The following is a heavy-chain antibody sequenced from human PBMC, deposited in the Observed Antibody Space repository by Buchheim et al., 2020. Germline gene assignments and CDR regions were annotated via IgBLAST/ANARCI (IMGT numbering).Heavy chain of an antibody. D-gene: IGHD1-1*01. CDR3: ARGCPRVCADGTCNYGMDV. Sequence: QLQLQESGPGLVKPSETLSLTCTVSGDSISSATYYWGWIRQPPGKGLEWLGSMYYGASPYYNLSLKSRVTISVDTSQNHISLKVTSVAAADTAVYYCARGCPRVCADGTCNYGMDVWGQGTT. V-gene: IGHV4-39*07. CDR1: GDSISSATYY. J-gene: IGHJ6*01. CDR2: MYYGASP.